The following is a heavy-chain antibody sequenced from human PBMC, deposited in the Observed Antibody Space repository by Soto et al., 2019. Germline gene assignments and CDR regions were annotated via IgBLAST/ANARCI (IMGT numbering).Heavy chain of an antibody. CDR2: IHSSWST. J-gene: IGHJ6*02. CDR1: GGSVISGNYF. Sequence: QVQLQESGPGLVKPSETLSLTCTVSGGSVISGNYFWSWIRQPTGQGLEWIGYIHSSWSTNYNPSLKSRVTISADTSMNQFSLRLTSVTAADTAVYYCAILTKPTAVTTAFRGGYGLDVWGQGSTVTVSS. V-gene: IGHV4-61*01. D-gene: IGHD4-17*01. CDR3: AILTKPTAVTTAFRGGYGLDV.